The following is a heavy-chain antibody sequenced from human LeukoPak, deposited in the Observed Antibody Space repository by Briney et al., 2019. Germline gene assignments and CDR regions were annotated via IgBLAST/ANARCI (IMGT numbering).Heavy chain of an antibody. D-gene: IGHD4-17*01. CDR2: ISSSSSYI. Sequence: GGSLRLSCAASGFTFSSYSMNWVRQAPGKGLEWVSSISSSSSYIYYADSVKGRFTISRDNAKNSLYLQMNSLRAEDTAVYYCARVGSRADYGDSRYYYYYYGMDVWGQGTTVTVSS. CDR1: GFTFSSYS. V-gene: IGHV3-21*01. CDR3: ARVGSRADYGDSRYYYYYYGMDV. J-gene: IGHJ6*02.